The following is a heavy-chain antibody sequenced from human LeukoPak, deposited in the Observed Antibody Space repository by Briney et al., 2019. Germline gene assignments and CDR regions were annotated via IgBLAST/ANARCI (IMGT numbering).Heavy chain of an antibody. CDR2: ITSSRTYI. CDR1: RFTFSTYS. D-gene: IGHD3-22*01. CDR3: AKEGYYDSSGYYGFYAFDI. Sequence: PGGSLRLSCAASRFTFSTYSMNWVRQAPGKGLEWVSSITSSRTYIYYADSVKGRFTISRDNAKNALYLQMNSLRAEDTALYYCAKEGYYDSSGYYGFYAFDIWGQGTMVTVSS. J-gene: IGHJ3*02. V-gene: IGHV3-21*04.